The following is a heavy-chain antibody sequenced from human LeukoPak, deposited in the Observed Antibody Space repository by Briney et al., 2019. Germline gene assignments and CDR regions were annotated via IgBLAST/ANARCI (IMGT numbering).Heavy chain of an antibody. CDR1: GYTFTSYG. CDR3: ARQWPTRNVITWDNWFDP. V-gene: IGHV1-18*01. Sequence: ASVKVSCKASGYTFTSYGISWVRQAPGQGLEWMGWISAYNGNTNYAQKLQGRVTMTTDTSTSTAYMELRSLRSDDTAVYYCARQWPTRNVITWDNWFDPWGQGTLDTVSS. J-gene: IGHJ5*02. D-gene: IGHD6-19*01. CDR2: ISAYNGNT.